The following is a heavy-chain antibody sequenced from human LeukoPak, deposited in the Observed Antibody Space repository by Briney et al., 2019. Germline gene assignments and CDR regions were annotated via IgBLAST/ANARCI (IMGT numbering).Heavy chain of an antibody. CDR1: GGSISSNNW. Sequence: SETLSLTCAVSGGSISSNNWWGWVRQPPGKGLEWIGEIYHSGSPNYNPSLKSRVTISVDKSRDHFSLNLSSVTAADTAVYYCAKDIDFDSSGYVTYFDYWGQGTLVTVSS. D-gene: IGHD3-22*01. J-gene: IGHJ4*02. V-gene: IGHV4-4*02. CDR3: AKDIDFDSSGYVTYFDY. CDR2: IYHSGSP.